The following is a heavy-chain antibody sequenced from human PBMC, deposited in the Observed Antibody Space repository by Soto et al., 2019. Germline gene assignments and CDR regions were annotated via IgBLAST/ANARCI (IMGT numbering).Heavy chain of an antibody. Sequence: GGSLRLSCAASGFTLSSYAMSWVRQAPGKGLEWVSALSVSLGNTHYADPVKGRFTISRDNSKNTLYLQMNSLKAEDTAVYYCAKPPDIAVGIAGRFDYWGQETLVTVSS. V-gene: IGHV3-23*01. CDR2: LSVSLGNT. CDR3: AKPPDIAVGIAGRFDY. D-gene: IGHD2-15*01. J-gene: IGHJ4*02. CDR1: GFTLSSYA.